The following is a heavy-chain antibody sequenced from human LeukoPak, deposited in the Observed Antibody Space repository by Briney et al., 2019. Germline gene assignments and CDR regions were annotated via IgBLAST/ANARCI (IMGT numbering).Heavy chain of an antibody. V-gene: IGHV1-18*01. CDR2: ISAHNGNT. Sequence: ASVKVSCKASGYTFTSYGISWVRQAPGQGLEWMGWISAHNGNTNYAQKLQGRVTMTTDTSTSTAYMELRSLRSDDTAVYYCARVRDGGSSGYYYGFGDYWGQGTLVIVSS. J-gene: IGHJ4*02. D-gene: IGHD3-22*01. CDR3: ARVRDGGSSGYYYGFGDY. CDR1: GYTFTSYG.